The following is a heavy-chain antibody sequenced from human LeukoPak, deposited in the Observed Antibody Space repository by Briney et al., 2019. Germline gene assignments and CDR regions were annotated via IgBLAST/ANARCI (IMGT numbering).Heavy chain of an antibody. CDR3: AGLTLYDSSGYYYGY. CDR1: GYTFTSYG. V-gene: IGHV1-18*01. Sequence: ASVKVSCKASGYTFTSYGISWVRQAPGQGLEWMGWISAYNGNTNYAQKLQGRVTMTTDTSTSTAYMELRSLRSDDTAVYYCAGLTLYDSSGYYYGYWGQGTLVTVSS. J-gene: IGHJ4*02. CDR2: ISAYNGNT. D-gene: IGHD3-22*01.